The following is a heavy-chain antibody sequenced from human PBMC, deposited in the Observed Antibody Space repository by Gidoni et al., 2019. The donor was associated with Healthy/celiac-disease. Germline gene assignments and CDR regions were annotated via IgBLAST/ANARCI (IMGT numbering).Heavy chain of an antibody. D-gene: IGHD6-6*01. J-gene: IGHJ4*02. CDR3: ARGGSSSSHPLFDY. Sequence: EVQLVESGGGLVKPGGSLRLSCAASGFTFSSYSMNWVRQAPGKGLEWVSSISSSSSYIYYADSVKGRFTISRDNAKNSLYLQMNSLRAEDTAVYYCARGGSSSSHPLFDYWGQGTLVTVSS. CDR2: ISSSSSYI. V-gene: IGHV3-21*01. CDR1: GFTFSSYS.